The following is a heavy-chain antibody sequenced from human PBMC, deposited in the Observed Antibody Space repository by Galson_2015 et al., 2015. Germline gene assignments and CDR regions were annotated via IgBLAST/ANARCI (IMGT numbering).Heavy chain of an antibody. V-gene: IGHV3-23*01. D-gene: IGHD5-24*01. Sequence: SLRLSCAASGFTFSSYAMSWVRQAPGKGLEWVSAISDGGGSTYYADSVKGRFTISRDNSKNTLYLQMNSLRAEDTALYYCAKGRDGYNYHHYYYGMDVWGQGTTVTVSS. CDR2: ISDGGGST. J-gene: IGHJ6*02. CDR3: AKGRDGYNYHHYYYGMDV. CDR1: GFTFSSYA.